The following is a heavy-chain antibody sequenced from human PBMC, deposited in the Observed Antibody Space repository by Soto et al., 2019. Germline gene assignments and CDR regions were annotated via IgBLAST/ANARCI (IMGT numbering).Heavy chain of an antibody. V-gene: IGHV3-21*01. D-gene: IGHD4-17*01. CDR1: GFTFSSYS. J-gene: IGHJ6*02. Sequence: GGSLRLSCAASGFTFSSYSMNWVRQAPGKGLEWVSSISTSSTYIYYADSLKGRFTISRDNAKNLLYLQMNSLKAEDTAVYFCARGYGDYGGDFYYGMAVWGQGTTVTVSS. CDR2: ISTSSTYI. CDR3: ARGYGDYGGDFYYGMAV.